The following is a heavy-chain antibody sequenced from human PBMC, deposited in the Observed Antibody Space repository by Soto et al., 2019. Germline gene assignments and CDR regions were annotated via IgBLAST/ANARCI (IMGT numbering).Heavy chain of an antibody. V-gene: IGHV1-46*01. CDR1: GGTFSSYA. CDR2: IIPSGGRT. CDR3: AGGGSVSLGLDYYYGMDV. J-gene: IGHJ6*02. D-gene: IGHD3-16*01. Sequence: GASVKVSCKASGGTFSSYAISWVRHAPGQGLEWMGIIIPSGGRTSYAQKFQGRVTMTRDTSTSTVYMELSSLRSEDTAVYYCAGGGSVSLGLDYYYGMDVRGQGTTVTVSS.